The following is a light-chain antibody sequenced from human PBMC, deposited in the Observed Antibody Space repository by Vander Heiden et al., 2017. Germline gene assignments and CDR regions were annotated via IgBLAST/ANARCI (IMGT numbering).Light chain of an antibody. V-gene: IGKV1-39*01. J-gene: IGKJ4*01. CDR1: QSISSY. Sequence: DIQTTQSPSSLTASVEDRVTITCRASQSISSYLNWYQQKPGKAPKLLIYAASSLQSGVPSRFSGSGSGTDFTLTISSLQPEDFATYYCQQSYSTPLTFGGGTKVEIK. CDR2: AAS. CDR3: QQSYSTPLT.